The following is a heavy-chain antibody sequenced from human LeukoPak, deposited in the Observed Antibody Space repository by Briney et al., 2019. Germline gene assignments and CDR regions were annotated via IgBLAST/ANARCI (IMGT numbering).Heavy chain of an antibody. CDR3: ARQRCSSTSCYTAAFDY. D-gene: IGHD2-2*02. CDR1: GYSFTSYW. J-gene: IGHJ4*02. CDR2: IYPGDSDT. V-gene: IGHV5-51*01. Sequence: GESLKISCKGSGYSFTSYWIGWVRQMPGEGLEWMGIIYPGDSDTRYSPSFQGQVTISADKSISTAYLQWSSLKASDTAMYYCARQRCSSTSCYTAAFDYWGQGTLVTVSS.